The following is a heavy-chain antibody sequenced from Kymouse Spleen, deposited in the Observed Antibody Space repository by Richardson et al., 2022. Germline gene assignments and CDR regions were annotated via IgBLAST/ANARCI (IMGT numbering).Heavy chain of an antibody. Sequence: QLQLQESGPGLVKPSETLSLTCTVSGGSISSSSYYWGWIRQPPGKGLEWIGSIYYSGSTYYNPSLKSRVTISVDTSKNQFSLKLSSVTAADTAVYYCASPYDFWSGYWVYWGQGTLVTVSS. V-gene: IGHV4-39*01. CDR3: ASPYDFWSGYWVY. CDR2: IYYSGST. D-gene: IGHD3-3*01. J-gene: IGHJ4*02. CDR1: GGSISSSSYY.